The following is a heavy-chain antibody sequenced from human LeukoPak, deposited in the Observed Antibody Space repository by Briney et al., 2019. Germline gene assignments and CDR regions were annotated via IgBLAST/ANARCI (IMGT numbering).Heavy chain of an antibody. CDR2: TSSSGSNI. J-gene: IGHJ4*02. Sequence: GGSLRLSCAASGFTFSSYEMNWVRQAPGKGLEWVSYTSSSGSNIYYADSVKGRFTISRDNAKNSLFLQMNSLRAEDTAVYYCARLYSSSSGRALDYWGQGTLVTVSS. CDR3: ARLYSSSSGRALDY. CDR1: GFTFSSYE. V-gene: IGHV3-48*03. D-gene: IGHD6-6*01.